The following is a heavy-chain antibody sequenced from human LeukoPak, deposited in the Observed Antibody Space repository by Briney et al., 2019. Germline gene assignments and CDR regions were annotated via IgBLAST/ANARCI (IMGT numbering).Heavy chain of an antibody. V-gene: IGHV3-7*04. CDR2: IKQDGSEK. Sequence: GGSLRLSCAASGFTFSSYWMSWVRQAPGKGLEWVANIKQDGSEKYYVDSVKGRFTISRDNAKNSLYPQMNSLRAEDTAVYYCARGANYGVPYYYYMDVWGKGTTVTVSS. CDR3: ARGANYGVPYYYYMDV. J-gene: IGHJ6*03. CDR1: GFTFSSYW. D-gene: IGHD1-7*01.